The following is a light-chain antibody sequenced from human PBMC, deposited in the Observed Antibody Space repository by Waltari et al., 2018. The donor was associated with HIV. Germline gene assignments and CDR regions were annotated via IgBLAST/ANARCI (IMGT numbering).Light chain of an antibody. J-gene: IGKJ1*01. CDR2: FAS. Sequence: DIQMAQSPSSLSASVGDTVTITCRASQTISTFLNWYQQRQGRAPKLVIYFASSLQSGVPSRFSGSGSGTHFTLTISSLQPEDSATYFCQESYTSTRTFGQGTKVEIK. CDR3: QESYTSTRT. V-gene: IGKV1-39*01. CDR1: QTISTF.